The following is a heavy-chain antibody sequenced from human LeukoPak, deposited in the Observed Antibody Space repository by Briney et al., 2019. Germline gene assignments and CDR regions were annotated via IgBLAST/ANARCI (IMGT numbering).Heavy chain of an antibody. CDR1: GCTFSSYG. CDR3: ATDLWWFGELSSFAS. Sequence: GGSLRLSCAAAGCTFSSYGMHWVRQAPGKGLEWVAFIRYDGSNKYYADSVKGRFTISRDNSKNTLYLPMNSLRAEDAAAYYCATDLWWFGELSSFASWGQGTLVTVSS. CDR2: IRYDGSNK. D-gene: IGHD3-10*01. J-gene: IGHJ4*02. V-gene: IGHV3-30*02.